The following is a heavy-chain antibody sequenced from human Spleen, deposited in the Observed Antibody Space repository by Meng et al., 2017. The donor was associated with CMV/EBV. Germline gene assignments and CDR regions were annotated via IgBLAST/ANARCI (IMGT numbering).Heavy chain of an antibody. D-gene: IGHD2-21*01. CDR3: AAQRVLGDLCGY. CDR1: GYNFNGHS. CDR2: ISTGGENT. V-gene: IGHV3-23*01. J-gene: IGHJ4*02. Sequence: GGSLRLSCADSGYNFNGHSMSWVRQVPGKGLEWVSSISTGGENTYYADFVKGRFTISRDNSKNTLFLQLNSLRADDTAIYYCAAQRVLGDLCGYWGQGTLVTVSS.